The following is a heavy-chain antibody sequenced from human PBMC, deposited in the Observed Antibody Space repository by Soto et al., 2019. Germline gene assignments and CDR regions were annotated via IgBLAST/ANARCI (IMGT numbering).Heavy chain of an antibody. CDR2: ISAYNGNT. CDR3: ARVPTIFGVVIIPPNFDY. V-gene: IGHV1-18*01. D-gene: IGHD3-3*01. CDR1: GYTFTSYG. Sequence: ASVTVSCKASGYTFTSYGISWVRQAPGQGLEWMGWISAYNGNTNYAQKLQGRVTMTTDTSTSTAYMELRSLRSDDTAVYYCARVPTIFGVVIIPPNFDYWGQGTLVTVSS. J-gene: IGHJ4*02.